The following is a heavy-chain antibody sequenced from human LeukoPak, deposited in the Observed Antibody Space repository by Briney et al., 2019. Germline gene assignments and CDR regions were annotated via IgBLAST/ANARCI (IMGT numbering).Heavy chain of an antibody. CDR2: IYYSGST. V-gene: IGHV4-61*01. CDR1: GGSISSSSYY. Sequence: SETLSLTCTVSGGSISSSSYYWSWIRQPPGKGLEWIGYIYYSGSTNYNPSLKSRVTISVDTSKNQFSLKLSSVTAADTAVYYCARRKYYDSSGSDAFDIWGQGTMVTVSS. J-gene: IGHJ3*02. CDR3: ARRKYYDSSGSDAFDI. D-gene: IGHD3-22*01.